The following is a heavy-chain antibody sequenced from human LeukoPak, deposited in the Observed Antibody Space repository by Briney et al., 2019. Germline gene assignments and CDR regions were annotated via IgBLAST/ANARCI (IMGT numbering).Heavy chain of an antibody. CDR2: ISSSGSTI. CDR1: GFTFSSYE. CDR3: ARDSQLWLRVDALDI. J-gene: IGHJ3*02. D-gene: IGHD5-18*01. V-gene: IGHV3-48*03. Sequence: GGSLRLPCAASGFTFSSYEMNWVRQAPGKGLEWVSYISSSGSTIYYADSVKGRFTISRDNAKNSLYLQMNSLRGEDTAVYYCARDSQLWLRVDALDIWGQGTMVTVSS.